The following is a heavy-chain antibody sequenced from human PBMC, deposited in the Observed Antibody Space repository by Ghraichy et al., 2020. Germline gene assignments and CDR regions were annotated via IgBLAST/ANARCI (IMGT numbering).Heavy chain of an antibody. J-gene: IGHJ6*02. CDR1: GFTFSNYN. D-gene: IGHD4-17*01. CDR2: ISSSSDTI. Sequence: LSLTCAASGFTFSNYNMKWVRQAPGKGLEWVSYISSSSDTIYYADSVKGRFTISRDNAKNSLYLQMNSLRAEDTAVYYCARSYGDPAGYYYYGMDVWGQGTTVTVSS. V-gene: IGHV3-48*01. CDR3: ARSYGDPAGYYYYGMDV.